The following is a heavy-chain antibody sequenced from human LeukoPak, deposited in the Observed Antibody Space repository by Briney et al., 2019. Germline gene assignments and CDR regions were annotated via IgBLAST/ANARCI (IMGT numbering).Heavy chain of an antibody. J-gene: IGHJ5*02. V-gene: IGHV4-30-2*01. Sequence: TLSLTCAVSGGSISSGGYSWSWIRQPPGKGLEWIGYIYHSGSTYYNPSLKSRVTISVDRSKNQFSLKLSSVTAADTAVYYCARGSFQYCSGGSCYNGMFDPWGQGTLVTASS. CDR3: ARGSFQYCSGGSCYNGMFDP. D-gene: IGHD2-15*01. CDR1: GGSISSGGYS. CDR2: IYHSGST.